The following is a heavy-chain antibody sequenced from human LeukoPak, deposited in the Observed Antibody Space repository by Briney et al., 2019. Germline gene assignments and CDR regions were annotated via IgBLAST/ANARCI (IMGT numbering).Heavy chain of an antibody. J-gene: IGHJ4*02. CDR2: ITGNGFET. CDR1: GFTFDSHA. D-gene: IGHD1-1*01. V-gene: IGHV3-23*01. Sequence: GGSLRLSCAASGFTFDSHAMAWVRQAPGAGLEWVSGITGNGFETFYADPVRGRSTISRDNSKNTLYLQMNSLRAEDTALYYCAREGLERIFHFDYWGQGTLVTVSS. CDR3: AREGLERIFHFDY.